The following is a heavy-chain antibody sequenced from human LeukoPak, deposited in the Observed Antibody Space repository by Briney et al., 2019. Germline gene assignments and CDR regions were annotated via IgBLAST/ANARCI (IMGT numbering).Heavy chain of an antibody. Sequence: GESLKISCKGSGYSFTSYWIGWVRQMPGKGLEWMGIIYPGDSDTRYSPSLQGQVTISADKSISTAYLQWSSLMASDTAMYYCARGYYDSSGYYYRGFDYWGQGTLVTVSS. CDR3: ARGYYDSSGYYYRGFDY. J-gene: IGHJ4*02. D-gene: IGHD3-22*01. V-gene: IGHV5-51*01. CDR2: IYPGDSDT. CDR1: GYSFTSYW.